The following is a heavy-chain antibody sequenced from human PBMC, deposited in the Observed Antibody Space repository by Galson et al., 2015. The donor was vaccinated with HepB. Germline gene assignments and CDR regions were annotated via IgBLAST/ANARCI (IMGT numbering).Heavy chain of an antibody. V-gene: IGHV3-30*03. Sequence: SLRLSCAASGFTFSKFGMHWVRQAPGKGLEWVTVISSDGNKKYYGDSVRGRFTISRDNSKNTLYLQMNSLRVEDTAVYYCARGLSIGYRTGTSCYAGYGMGVWGQGTSVTVSS. J-gene: IGHJ6*02. CDR1: GFTFSKFG. CDR3: ARGLSIGYRTGTSCYAGYGMGV. D-gene: IGHD2-2*03. CDR2: ISSDGNKK.